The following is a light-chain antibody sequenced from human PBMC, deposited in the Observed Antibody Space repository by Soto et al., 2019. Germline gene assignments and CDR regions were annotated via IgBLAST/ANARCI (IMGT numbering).Light chain of an antibody. V-gene: IGKV1D-12*01. CDR3: RQANSLPRT. CDR2: AAS. J-gene: IGKJ1*01. CDR1: QAISTW. Sequence: DIQMTQSPSSVSASVGDRVTITGRASQAISTWLAWYQQKPGKAPKLLIYAASNLQTGVPSRFSGSGSGTDCTLTIRSLQPEDFATYYCRQANSLPRTFGQGTKVDIK.